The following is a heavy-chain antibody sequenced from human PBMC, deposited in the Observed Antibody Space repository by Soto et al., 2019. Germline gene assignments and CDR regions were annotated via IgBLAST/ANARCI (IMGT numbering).Heavy chain of an antibody. D-gene: IGHD6-19*01. CDR2: IDWDGGST. CDR3: AKDIAGSGWYSLDY. Sequence: GSLRLSSAASGFTVGDYTTSWVRQVPGKGLEWVSLIDWDGGSTYYADSVKGRFTISRDNSKNSLYLQMNSLRTEDTAFYYCAKDIAGSGWYSLDYWGQGT. CDR1: GFTVGDYT. J-gene: IGHJ4*02. V-gene: IGHV3-43*01.